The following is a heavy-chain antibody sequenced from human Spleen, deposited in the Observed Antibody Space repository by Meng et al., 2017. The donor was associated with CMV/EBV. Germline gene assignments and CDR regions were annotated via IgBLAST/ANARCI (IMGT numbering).Heavy chain of an antibody. D-gene: IGHD2-2*01. CDR1: GYD. CDR3: ARVRYCSSTSCYTGRFWYFDL. J-gene: IGHJ2*01. Sequence: GYDWSWIRQPPGKGLEWIGEINHSGSTNYNPSLKSRVTISVDTSKNQFSLKLSSVTAADTAVYYCARVRYCSSTSCYTGRFWYFDLWGRGTLVTVSS. V-gene: IGHV4-34*01. CDR2: INHSGST.